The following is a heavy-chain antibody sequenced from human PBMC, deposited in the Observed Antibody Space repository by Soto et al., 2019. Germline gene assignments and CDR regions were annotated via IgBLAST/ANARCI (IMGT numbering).Heavy chain of an antibody. CDR2: TRNKANSYTT. J-gene: IGHJ5*02. CDR3: AKERGGFDP. Sequence: GGSLRLSCAASGFTFSDHYMDWVRQAPGKGLEWVGRTRNKANSYTTEYAASVKGRFTISRDDSKNSLYLQMNSLKTEDTAVYYCAKERGGFDPWGQGTLVTVSS. V-gene: IGHV3-72*01. CDR1: GFTFSDHY.